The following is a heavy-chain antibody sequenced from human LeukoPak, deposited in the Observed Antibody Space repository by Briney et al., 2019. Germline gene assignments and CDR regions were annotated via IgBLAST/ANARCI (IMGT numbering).Heavy chain of an antibody. D-gene: IGHD2-2*01. CDR1: GGSISSYY. CDR2: IYYSGST. Sequence: SETLSLTCTVSGGSISSYYWSWIRQPPGKGLEWIGYIYYSGSTNYNPSLKSRVTISVDTSKNQFSLKLSSVTAADTAVYYCARHRRGPPSASWAFDYWGQGTLVTVSS. CDR3: ARHRRGPPSASWAFDY. J-gene: IGHJ4*02. V-gene: IGHV4-59*08.